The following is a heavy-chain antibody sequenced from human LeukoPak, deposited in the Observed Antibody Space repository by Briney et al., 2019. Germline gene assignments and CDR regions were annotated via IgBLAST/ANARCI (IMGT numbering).Heavy chain of an antibody. CDR1: GFTFSSYG. V-gene: IGHV3-23*01. CDR2: IFPSGGEI. D-gene: IGHD5-12*01. CDR3: AKDMVATKVFDY. J-gene: IGHJ4*02. Sequence: TGGSLRLSCAASGFTFSSYGMSWVRQAPGKGLEWVSSIFPSGGEIHYADSVRGRFTISRDNSKNTLYLQMNSLRAEDTAVYYCAKDMVATKVFDYWGQGTLVTVSS.